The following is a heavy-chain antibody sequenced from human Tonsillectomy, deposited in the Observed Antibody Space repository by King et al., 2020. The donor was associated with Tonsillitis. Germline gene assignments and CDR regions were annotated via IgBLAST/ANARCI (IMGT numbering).Heavy chain of an antibody. CDR2: ISGSGGST. J-gene: IGHJ4*02. Sequence: DVQLVESGGGLVQPGGSLRLSCAASGFTFSSYAMSWVRQAPGKGLEWVSAISGSGGSTYYADSVKGRFTISRDNSKNTLYLQMNSLRAEDTAVYYCAKVSYYDSRIKIGFDYWGQGTLVTVSS. CDR1: GFTFSSYA. CDR3: AKVSYYDSRIKIGFDY. V-gene: IGHV3-23*04. D-gene: IGHD3-22*01.